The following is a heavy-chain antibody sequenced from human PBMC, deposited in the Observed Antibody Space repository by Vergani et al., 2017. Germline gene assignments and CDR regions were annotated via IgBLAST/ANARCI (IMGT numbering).Heavy chain of an antibody. CDR2: ISSSSSTI. V-gene: IGHV3-48*01. Sequence: EVQVVESGGGLVQPGGSLRLSCAASGFTFSSYSMNWVRQAPGKGLEWVSYISSSSSTIYYADSVKGRFTISRDNAKNSLYLQMNSLRAEDTAVYYCAREGAIVPAAWYYGMDVWGQGTTVTVSS. J-gene: IGHJ6*02. D-gene: IGHD2-2*01. CDR1: GFTFSSYS. CDR3: AREGAIVPAAWYYGMDV.